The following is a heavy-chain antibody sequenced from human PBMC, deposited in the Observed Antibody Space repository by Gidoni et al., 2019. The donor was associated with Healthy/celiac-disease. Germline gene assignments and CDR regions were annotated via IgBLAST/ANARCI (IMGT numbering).Heavy chain of an antibody. Sequence: QVQLQQWGAGLLKPSETLSLPCAVYGGSFSGYYWSWIRQPPGKGLEWIGEINHSGSTNYNPSLKSRVTISVDTSKNQFSLKLSSVTAADTAVYYCARGRRRGYQAVYFDYWGQGTLVTVSS. V-gene: IGHV4-34*01. CDR2: INHSGST. CDR3: ARGRRRGYQAVYFDY. CDR1: GGSFSGYY. D-gene: IGHD6-13*01. J-gene: IGHJ4*02.